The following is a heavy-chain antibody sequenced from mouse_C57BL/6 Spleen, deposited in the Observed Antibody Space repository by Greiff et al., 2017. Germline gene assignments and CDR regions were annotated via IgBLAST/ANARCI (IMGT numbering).Heavy chain of an antibody. CDR3: ARGIYYDYSYYAMDY. Sequence: QVQLQQSGPELVKPGASVRISGKASGSEFSSSWWNGVKRGPGRGLEWIGRIYPGDGDTNYNGKFKGKATLTADKSSSPAYMQLSSLTSEDSAVYFCARGIYYDYSYYAMDYWGQGTSVTVSS. D-gene: IGHD2-4*01. J-gene: IGHJ4*01. CDR2: IYPGDGDT. CDR1: GSEFSSSW. V-gene: IGHV1-82*01.